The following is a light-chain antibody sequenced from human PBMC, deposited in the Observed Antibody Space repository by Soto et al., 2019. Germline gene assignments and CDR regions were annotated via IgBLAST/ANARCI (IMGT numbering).Light chain of an antibody. Sequence: EIVMTQSPATLSVSPGERATLFCRASQSVSRNLAWHQQKPGQAPRLLIYGVSTRATGVPARSSGSGSGTEFTLTISSLQSEDFAVYYCQQYYYWPPWTFGQGTKVDIK. CDR2: GVS. V-gene: IGKV3-15*01. CDR3: QQYYYWPPWT. J-gene: IGKJ1*01. CDR1: QSVSRN.